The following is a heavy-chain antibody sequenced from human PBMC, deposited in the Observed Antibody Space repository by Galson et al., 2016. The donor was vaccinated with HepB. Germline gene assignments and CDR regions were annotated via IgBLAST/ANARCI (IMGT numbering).Heavy chain of an antibody. CDR2: LYIDGRT. J-gene: IGHJ4*02. CDR1: VFTVSSNY. D-gene: IGHD3-16*01. V-gene: IGHV3-53*01. CDR3: ARDIGY. Sequence: SLRLSCAASVFTVSSNYMSWVRQAPGKGLEWVSVLYIDGRTYYADSVKGRFTISRDDSKNTLYLQMNSLRGDDTAVYYCARDIGYWGQGTLVTVSS.